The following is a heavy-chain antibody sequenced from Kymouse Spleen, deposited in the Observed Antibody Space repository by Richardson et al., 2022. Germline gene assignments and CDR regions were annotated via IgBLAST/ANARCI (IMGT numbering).Heavy chain of an antibody. Sequence: EVQLVESGGGLVQPGGSLRLSCAASGFTFSSYAMSWVRQAPGKGLEWVSAISGSGGSTYYADSVKGRFTISRDNSKNTLYLQMNSLRAEDTAVYYCAKGRIAAAGTDYYYGMDVWGQGTTVTVSS. CDR2: ISGSGGST. V-gene: IGHV3-23*04. D-gene: IGHD6-13*01. CDR3: AKGRIAAAGTDYYYGMDV. J-gene: IGHJ6*02. CDR1: GFTFSSYA.